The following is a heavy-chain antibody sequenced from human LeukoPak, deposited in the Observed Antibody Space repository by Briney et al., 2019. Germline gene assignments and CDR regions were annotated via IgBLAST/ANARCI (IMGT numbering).Heavy chain of an antibody. J-gene: IGHJ4*02. CDR3: ARVHTVTTGPFDY. CDR1: GGSISSGDYY. CDR2: IYYSGST. V-gene: IGHV4-30-4*01. Sequence: PSETLSLTCTVSGGSISSGDYYWSWIRQPPGKGLEWIGYIYYSGSTYYNPSLKSRVTISVDTSKNQFSLKLSSVTAADTAVYYCARVHTVTTGPFDYWGQGTLVTVSS. D-gene: IGHD4-17*01.